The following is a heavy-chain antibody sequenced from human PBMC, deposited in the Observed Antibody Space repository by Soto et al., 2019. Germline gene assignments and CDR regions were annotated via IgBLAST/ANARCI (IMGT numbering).Heavy chain of an antibody. D-gene: IGHD6-13*01. CDR1: GYTFTSYD. V-gene: IGHV1-8*01. Sequence: GSVKVSCKASGYTFTSYDINWVRQATGQGLEWMGWMNPNSGNTGYAQKFQGRVTMTRNTSISTAYMELSSLRSEDTAVYYCARSLSSSWYNYYYYGMDVWGQGTTVTVSS. CDR2: MNPNSGNT. CDR3: ARSLSSSWYNYYYYGMDV. J-gene: IGHJ6*02.